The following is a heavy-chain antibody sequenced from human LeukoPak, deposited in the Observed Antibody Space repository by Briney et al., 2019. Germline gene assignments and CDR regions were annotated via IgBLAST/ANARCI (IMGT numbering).Heavy chain of an antibody. J-gene: IGHJ5*02. D-gene: IGHD5-24*01. CDR3: ASHHRDGYTDP. Sequence: PSETQSLTCTVSGGSFSITNYYWTLIRQPPGKGLEWIGSIYYDGSTYYYPSLKSRVTISADTSKNQFSLKLRSVTAADTAVYFCASHHRDGYTDPWGQGILVTVSS. V-gene: IGHV4-39*01. CDR2: IYYDGST. CDR1: GGSFSITNYY.